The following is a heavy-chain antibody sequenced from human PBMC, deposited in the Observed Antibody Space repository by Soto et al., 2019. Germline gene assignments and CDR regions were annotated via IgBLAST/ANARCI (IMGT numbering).Heavy chain of an antibody. CDR2: IIPIFGTA. Sequence: ASVKVSCKASGGTFSSYAISWVRQAPGQGLEWMGGIIPIFGTANYAQKFQGRVTITADESTSTAYMELSSLRSEDTAVYYCARDGLGYCTNGVCLKSDYYYYGMDVWGQGTTVTDSS. CDR3: ARDGLGYCTNGVCLKSDYYYYGMDV. CDR1: GGTFSSYA. D-gene: IGHD2-8*01. J-gene: IGHJ6*02. V-gene: IGHV1-69*13.